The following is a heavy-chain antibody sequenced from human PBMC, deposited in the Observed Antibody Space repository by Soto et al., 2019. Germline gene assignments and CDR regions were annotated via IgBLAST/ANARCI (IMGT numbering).Heavy chain of an antibody. J-gene: IGHJ4*02. D-gene: IGHD6-19*01. Sequence: EVQLVEFGGGLVKPGGSLRLSCAASGFTFSSFAMSWVRQAPGKGLEWVSSITSSSTYIYYADSVKGRFTISRDNAKNSLYLQMNSLRAEDTAVYYCARAPIGSCWFVDYWGQGTLVTVSS. CDR2: ITSSSTYI. CDR1: GFTFSSFA. V-gene: IGHV3-21*01. CDR3: ARAPIGSCWFVDY.